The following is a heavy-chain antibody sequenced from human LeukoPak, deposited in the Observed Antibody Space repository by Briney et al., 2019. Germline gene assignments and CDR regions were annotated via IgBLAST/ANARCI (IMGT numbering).Heavy chain of an antibody. CDR3: AKDVFELYDIYDH. CDR2: ISGNGGST. J-gene: IGHJ4*02. V-gene: IGHV3-23*01. Sequence: PGGSLRLSCTASGFTFSNYAMSWVRQAPGKGLEWVSAISGNGGSTFDADSVKGRFTISRDNSKNTLYLQMNSLRAEDTAIYYCAKDVFELYDIYDHWGQGTLVTASS. D-gene: IGHD3-9*01. CDR1: GFTFSNYA.